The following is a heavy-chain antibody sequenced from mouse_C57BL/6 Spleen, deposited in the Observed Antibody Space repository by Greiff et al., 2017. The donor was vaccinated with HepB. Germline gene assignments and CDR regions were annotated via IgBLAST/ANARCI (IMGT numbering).Heavy chain of an antibody. CDR2: IDPEDGDT. V-gene: IGHV14-1*01. CDR3: TTFGLLRYQQGDY. D-gene: IGHD1-1*01. CDR1: GFNIKDYY. Sequence: EVQLQQSGAELVRPGASVKLTCTASGFNIKDYYMHWVKQRPEQGLEWIGRIDPEDGDTEYAPKFQGKATMTAATSSNTAYLQLSSLTSEDAAVYYCTTFGLLRYQQGDYWGQGTTLTVSS. J-gene: IGHJ2*01.